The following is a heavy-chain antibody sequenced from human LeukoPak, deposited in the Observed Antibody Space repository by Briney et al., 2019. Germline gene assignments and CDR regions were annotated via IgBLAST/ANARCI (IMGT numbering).Heavy chain of an antibody. D-gene: IGHD3-10*01. CDR3: ARVHHYYGSGSPFDY. CDR1: GYTFTSYG. J-gene: IGHJ4*02. Sequence: AASVKVSCKASGYTFTSYGISWVRQAPGQGLEWMGWISAYNDNTNYAQKLQGRVTMTTDTSTSTAYMELRSLRSDDTAVYYCARVHHYYGSGSPFDYWGQGTLVTVSS. CDR2: ISAYNDNT. V-gene: IGHV1-18*01.